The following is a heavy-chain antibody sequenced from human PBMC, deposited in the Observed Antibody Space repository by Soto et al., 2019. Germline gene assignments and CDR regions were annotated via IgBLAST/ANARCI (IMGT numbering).Heavy chain of an antibody. J-gene: IGHJ3*02. V-gene: IGHV3-74*02. CDR3: ARGGVPAALDI. CDR2: INGDGSTT. Sequence: EVQLVESGGGRVKPGGSLRLSCAASGFTFSNYYMHWARQAPGKGLVWVSHINGDGSTTNYADSVKGRFTISRDNAKNTLYLQMNSLRADDTAVYYWARGGVPAALDILGEGTMVPVSS. D-gene: IGHD3-16*01. CDR1: GFTFSNYY.